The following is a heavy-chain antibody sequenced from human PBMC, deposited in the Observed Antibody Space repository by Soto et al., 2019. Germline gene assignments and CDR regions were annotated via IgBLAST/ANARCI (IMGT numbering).Heavy chain of an antibody. CDR3: AREPLCGGRCYDNYFDP. Sequence: ASVKVSCKASGYTFTYYPIHWVRQAPGQRLEWMGWINIGNGNTASSQKFQDRVTITRETSASTAYMELTSLRSEDTAVYYCAREPLCGGRCYDNYFDPWGQGTLVTVSS. CDR1: GYTFTYYP. D-gene: IGHD2-15*01. CDR2: INIGNGNT. V-gene: IGHV1-3*04. J-gene: IGHJ5*02.